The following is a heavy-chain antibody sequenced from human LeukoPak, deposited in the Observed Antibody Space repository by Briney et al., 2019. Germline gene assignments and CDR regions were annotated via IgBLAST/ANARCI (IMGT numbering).Heavy chain of an antibody. CDR2: IYKIGTT. CDR3: VIGVGWQPDY. Sequence: SDTLSLTCTVFGDSVTGYYLNWVRQPPGKGLEWIGHIYKIGTTNYNPSLKSRLTIPADTSKNQFSLKLRSVTAADAAVYYCVIGVGWQPDYWGQGALVTVSS. V-gene: IGHV4-59*02. J-gene: IGHJ4*02. D-gene: IGHD2-15*01. CDR1: GDSVTGYY.